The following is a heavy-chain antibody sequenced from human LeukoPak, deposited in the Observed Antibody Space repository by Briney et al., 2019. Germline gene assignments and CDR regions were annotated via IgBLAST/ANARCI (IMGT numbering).Heavy chain of an antibody. J-gene: IGHJ6*03. CDR1: GGSISSSSYS. CDR2: IYYTGST. Sequence: SETLSLTCTVSGGSISSSSYSWGWIRQPPGKGLEGIGNIYYTGSTYYNPSLKSRVTISVDTSKNQFSLKLSSVTAADTAVYYCARGGGIRFLEWLSGRADYYYYYMDVWGKGTTVTVSS. CDR3: ARGGGIRFLEWLSGRADYYYYYMDV. V-gene: IGHV4-39*07. D-gene: IGHD3-3*01.